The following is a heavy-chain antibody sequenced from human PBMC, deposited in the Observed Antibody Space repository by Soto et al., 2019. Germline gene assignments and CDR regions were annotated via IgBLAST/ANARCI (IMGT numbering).Heavy chain of an antibody. J-gene: IGHJ3*02. CDR2: MSHSGGT. CDR3: ARVERGAATTVVDAFDI. CDR1: GGSVNSGNYY. Sequence: QVQLQQWGAGLLKPSETLSLTCADFGGSVNSGNYYWSWIRQPPGKGLEWIGEMSHSGGTHFNPSLWGRLTISVDLSQGRFSLTMCYVTSAATALFYCARVERGAATTVVDAFDILGTATMVTVSS. V-gene: IGHV4-34*01. D-gene: IGHD1-1*01.